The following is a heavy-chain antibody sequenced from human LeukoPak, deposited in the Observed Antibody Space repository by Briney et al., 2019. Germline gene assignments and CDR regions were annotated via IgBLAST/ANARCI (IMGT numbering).Heavy chain of an antibody. CDR3: ARERQNYYYYGMDV. CDR2: IYSGGST. J-gene: IGHJ6*02. V-gene: IGHV3-66*01. CDR1: GFTVSSNY. Sequence: GGSLRLSCAASGFTVSSNYMRWVRQAPGKGLEWVSVIYSGGSTYYADSVKGRYTISRDNSKNTLYLQMNSLRAEDTAVYYCARERQNYYYYGMDVWGQGTTVTVSS.